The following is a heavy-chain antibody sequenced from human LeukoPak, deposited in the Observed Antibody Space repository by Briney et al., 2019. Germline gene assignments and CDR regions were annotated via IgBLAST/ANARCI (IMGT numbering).Heavy chain of an antibody. CDR2: ISDSGGST. J-gene: IGHJ4*02. Sequence: GGSLRLSCAASGFTFSSYAMSWVRQAPGKGLEWVSGISDSGGSTYYADSVKGRFTISRDNAKNSLYLQMNSLRAEDTALYYCARWYYYDGGGYPIDYWGQGTPVTVSS. CDR3: ARWYYYDGGGYPIDY. V-gene: IGHV3-23*01. CDR1: GFTFSSYA. D-gene: IGHD3-22*01.